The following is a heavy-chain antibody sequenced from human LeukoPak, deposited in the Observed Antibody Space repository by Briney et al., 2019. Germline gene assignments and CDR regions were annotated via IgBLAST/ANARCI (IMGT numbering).Heavy chain of an antibody. Sequence: PGGSLRLSCAASGFTFSDYSMNWVRQAPGKGLEWISYIGIDSGNTNYADSVKGRFTISGDKAKNSLYLQMNSLRVEDTAAYYCAGDYKYAFDNWGQGTLVTVSS. CDR2: IGIDSGNT. CDR3: AGDYKYAFDN. CDR1: GFTFSDYS. D-gene: IGHD5-24*01. V-gene: IGHV3-48*01. J-gene: IGHJ4*02.